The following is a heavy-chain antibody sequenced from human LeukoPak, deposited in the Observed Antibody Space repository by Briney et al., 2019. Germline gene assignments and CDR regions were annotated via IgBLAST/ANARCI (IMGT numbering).Heavy chain of an antibody. D-gene: IGHD2-15*01. J-gene: IGHJ5*02. CDR3: ARDPRYCSGGSCYNNNWFDP. Sequence: PGGSLRLSCAASAFTFSSYGMHWVRQAPGKGLEWVAVIWYDGSNKYYADSVKGRFTISRDNSKNTLYLQMNSLRAEDTAVYYCARDPRYCSGGSCYNNNWFDPWGQGTLVTVSS. CDR2: IWYDGSNK. CDR1: AFTFSSYG. V-gene: IGHV3-33*01.